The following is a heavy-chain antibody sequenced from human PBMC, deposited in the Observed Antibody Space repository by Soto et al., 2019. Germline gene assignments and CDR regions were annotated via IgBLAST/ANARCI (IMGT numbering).Heavy chain of an antibody. CDR3: ARAPSPPKYYFDY. CDR1: GFTFSDYY. Sequence: SGFTFSDYYMSWVRQAPGRGLEWVSVIYSDGSTYYADSVKGRFTISRDNSKNTLYLQMNSLRAEDTAVYYCARAPSPPKYYFDYWGQGTLVTVSS. CDR2: IYSDGST. J-gene: IGHJ4*02. V-gene: IGHV3-66*01.